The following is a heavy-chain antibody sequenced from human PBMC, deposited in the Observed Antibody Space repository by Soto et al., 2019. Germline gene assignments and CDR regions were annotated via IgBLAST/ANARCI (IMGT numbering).Heavy chain of an antibody. D-gene: IGHD3-22*01. V-gene: IGHV1-69*01. CDR1: GGTFSSYA. Sequence: QVQLVQSGAEVKKPGSSVKVSCKASGGTFSSYAISWVRQAPGQGLEWMGGIIPIFGTANYAQKFQGRVTITADESTSTAYLELSSPRSEDTAVYYCARDSSGYYFDYWGQGTLVTVSS. CDR2: IIPIFGTA. CDR3: ARDSSGYYFDY. J-gene: IGHJ4*02.